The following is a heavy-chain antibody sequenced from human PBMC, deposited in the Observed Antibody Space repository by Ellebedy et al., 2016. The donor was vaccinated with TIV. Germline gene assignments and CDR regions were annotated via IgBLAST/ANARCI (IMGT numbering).Heavy chain of an antibody. CDR2: INPSGGST. V-gene: IGHV1-46*01. J-gene: IGHJ4*02. Sequence: ASVKVSXXASGYTFTSYYMQWVRQAPGQGLEWMGIINPSGGSTSYAQKFQGRVTMTRDTSTSTVYMELSSLRSEDTAVYYCARDRGYCSSTSCSEFDYWGQGTLVTVSS. CDR3: ARDRGYCSSTSCSEFDY. CDR1: GYTFTSYY. D-gene: IGHD2-2*01.